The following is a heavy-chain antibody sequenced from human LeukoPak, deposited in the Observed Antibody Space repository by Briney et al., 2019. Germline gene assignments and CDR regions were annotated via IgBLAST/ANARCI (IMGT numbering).Heavy chain of an antibody. CDR2: IYYSGST. V-gene: IGHV4-39*07. J-gene: IGHJ4*02. CDR1: GGSISSSGFY. CDR3: ARDRWVGITMVRGLDY. D-gene: IGHD3-10*01. Sequence: PSETLSLTCTVSGGSISSSGFYWGWIRQPPGKGLERIGSIYYSGSTYYNPSLKSRVTISVDTSKNRFSLKLSSVTAADTAVYYCARDRWVGITMVRGLDYWGQGTLVTVSS.